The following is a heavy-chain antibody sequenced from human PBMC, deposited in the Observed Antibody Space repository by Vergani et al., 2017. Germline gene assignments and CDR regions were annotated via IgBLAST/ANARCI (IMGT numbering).Heavy chain of an antibody. CDR2: SYHSGST. Sequence: QVQLQESGPGLVKPSETLSLTCAVSGYSISSGYYWGWIRQPPGKGLEWIGSSYHSGSTYYNPSLKSRVTISVDTSKNQFSLKLSSVTAADPAVYYCARLVDTAMVFFDYWGQGTLVTVSS. CDR3: ARLVDTAMVFFDY. D-gene: IGHD5-18*01. J-gene: IGHJ4*02. V-gene: IGHV4-38-2*01. CDR1: GYSISSGYY.